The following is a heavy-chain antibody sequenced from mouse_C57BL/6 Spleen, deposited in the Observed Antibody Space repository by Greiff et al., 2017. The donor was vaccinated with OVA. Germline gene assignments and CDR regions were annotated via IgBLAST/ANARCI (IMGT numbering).Heavy chain of an antibody. V-gene: IGHV5-4*01. Sequence: EVQGVESGGGLVKPGGSLKLSCAASGFTFSSYAMSWVRQTPEKRLEWVATISDGGSYTYYPDNVKGRFTISRDNAKNNLYLQMSHLKSEDTAMYYCASLLLRRSGWYFDVWGTGTTVTVSS. D-gene: IGHD1-1*01. CDR1: GFTFSSYA. J-gene: IGHJ1*03. CDR3: ASLLLRRSGWYFDV. CDR2: ISDGGSYT.